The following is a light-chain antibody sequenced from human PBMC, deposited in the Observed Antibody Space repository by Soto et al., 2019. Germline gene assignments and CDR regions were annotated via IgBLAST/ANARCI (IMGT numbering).Light chain of an antibody. CDR1: QSISSW. CDR3: QQYNSYPLT. V-gene: IGKV1-5*03. J-gene: IGKJ4*01. CDR2: KAS. Sequence: DIQMTQSPSTLSASVGDRVTITCRASQSISSWLAWYRQKPGKAPKLLIYKASSLASGVPSRFSGSGSGTEFTLTISSLQPDDFATYYCQQYNSYPLTFGGGTKVDIK.